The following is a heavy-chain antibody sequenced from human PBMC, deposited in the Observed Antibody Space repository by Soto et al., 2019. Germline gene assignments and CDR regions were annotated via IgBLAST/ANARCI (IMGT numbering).Heavy chain of an antibody. Sequence: VEVLESGGGLVQPGGSLRLSCAASGFTFSSYAMHWVRQAPGKGLEWVAVISYDGSNKYYADSVKGRFTISRDNSKNTLYLQMNSLRAEDTAVYYCARDIVVVVAAYYYYYYGMDVWGQGTTVTVSS. CDR1: GFTFSSYA. D-gene: IGHD2-15*01. CDR3: ARDIVVVVAAYYYYYYGMDV. J-gene: IGHJ6*02. V-gene: IGHV3-30-3*01. CDR2: ISYDGSNK.